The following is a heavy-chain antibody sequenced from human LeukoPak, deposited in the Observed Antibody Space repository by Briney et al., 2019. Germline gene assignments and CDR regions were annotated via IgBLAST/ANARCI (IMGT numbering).Heavy chain of an antibody. D-gene: IGHD2-15*01. CDR3: ARDFCSGGSCYSRFDY. CDR2: INPNSGGT. CDR1: GYTFTGYY. V-gene: IGHV1-2*02. Sequence: ASVKVSCKASGYTFTGYYMHWVRQAPGQELEWMGWINPNSGGTNYAQKFQGRVTMTRDTSISTAYMELSRLRSDDTAVYYCARDFCSGGSCYSRFDYWGQGTLVTVSS. J-gene: IGHJ4*02.